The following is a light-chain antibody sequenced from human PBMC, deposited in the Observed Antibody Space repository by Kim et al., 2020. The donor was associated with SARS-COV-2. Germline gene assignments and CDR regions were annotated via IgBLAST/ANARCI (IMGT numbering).Light chain of an antibody. CDR2: AAS. J-gene: IGKJ3*01. CDR3: QQSYITPFT. CDR1: QSMSSH. Sequence: ASVGDRVTITCRTTQSMSSHFNWYQQKPGRAPKLLISAASTLQGGVPSRFSGSGSETDFTLTISSLQPEDFATYFCQQSYITPFTFGPGTKVYIK. V-gene: IGKV1-39*01.